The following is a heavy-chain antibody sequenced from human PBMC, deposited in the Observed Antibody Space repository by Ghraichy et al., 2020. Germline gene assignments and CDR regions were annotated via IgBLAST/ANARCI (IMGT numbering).Heavy chain of an antibody. D-gene: IGHD6-13*01. V-gene: IGHV3-23*01. J-gene: IGHJ6*02. CDR2: ISGSGGST. Sequence: LSLTCAASGFTFSSYAMSWVRQAPGKGLEWVSAISGSGGSTYYADSVKGRFTISRDNSKNTLYLQMNSLRAEDTAVYYCAKYRGWGAAAGPSPYYYYGMDVWGQGTTVTVSS. CDR1: GFTFSSYA. CDR3: AKYRGWGAAAGPSPYYYYGMDV.